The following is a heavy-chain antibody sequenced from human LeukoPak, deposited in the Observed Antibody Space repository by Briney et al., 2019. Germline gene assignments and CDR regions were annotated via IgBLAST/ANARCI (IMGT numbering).Heavy chain of an antibody. V-gene: IGHV3-7*01. J-gene: IGHJ4*02. CDR1: GFTVSSNY. Sequence: GGSLRLSCAASGFTVSSNYMSWVRQAPGKGLEWVANINRDGGEMYYVDSVMGRFTISRDNAKNSLYLQMNSLRAEDTAMYYCAREKRRVRLHSFFDYWGQGTLITVSS. CDR2: INRDGGEM. D-gene: IGHD6-25*01. CDR3: AREKRRVRLHSFFDY.